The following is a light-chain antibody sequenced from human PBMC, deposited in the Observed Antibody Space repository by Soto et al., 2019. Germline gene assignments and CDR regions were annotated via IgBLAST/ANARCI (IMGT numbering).Light chain of an antibody. V-gene: IGLV1-40*01. CDR3: QSCDSSLIGSGV. Sequence: QSVLTQPPSVSGAPGQRVTISCTGTSSNIGAGYDVHWYQQFPGTAPKLLIYGNRNRPSGVPDRFSGSKSGTSASLAITGLQDEDEETDYCQSCDSSLIGSGVFGTGTKLTVL. CDR2: GNR. J-gene: IGLJ1*01. CDR1: SSNIGAGYD.